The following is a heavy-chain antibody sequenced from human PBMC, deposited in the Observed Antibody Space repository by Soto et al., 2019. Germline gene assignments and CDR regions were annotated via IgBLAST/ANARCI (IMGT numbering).Heavy chain of an antibody. V-gene: IGHV4-39*01. J-gene: IGHJ4*02. D-gene: IGHD3-3*01. CDR2: IYYSGST. Sequence: QLQLQESGPGLVKPSEALSLTCSVSGGSISSSSYYWGWIRQPPGKGLEWIGSIYYSGSTYYNPSLKSRNTIAIDKSKYQFSLKLSSLTAADTAVYYCARLEGLATISYYFDFWGQGTLVTVSS. CDR1: GGSISSSSYY. CDR3: ARLEGLATISYYFDF.